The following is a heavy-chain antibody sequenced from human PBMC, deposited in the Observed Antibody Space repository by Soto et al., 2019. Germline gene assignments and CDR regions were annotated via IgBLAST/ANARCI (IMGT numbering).Heavy chain of an antibody. D-gene: IGHD3-10*01. Sequence: SVKVSCAASGGSLIINVISWVRQAPGQGLEWMGGIIPIFGTTNYAQKFQGRVTTTADEFTNTAYMELSRLRSEDTAVYYCASAGSYYGMDVWGQGTTVTVSS. J-gene: IGHJ6*02. CDR2: IIPIFGTT. V-gene: IGHV1-69*01. CDR1: GGSLIINV. CDR3: ASAGSYYGMDV.